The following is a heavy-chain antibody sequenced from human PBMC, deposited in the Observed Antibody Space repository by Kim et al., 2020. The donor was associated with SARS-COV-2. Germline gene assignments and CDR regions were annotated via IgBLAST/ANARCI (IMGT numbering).Heavy chain of an antibody. CDR3: TKVLDSSGPL. J-gene: IGHJ4*02. D-gene: IGHD3-22*01. Sequence: TTDYAAPVKGRFTISRDDTKNTLYLQMNSLKAEDTAVYYCTKVLDSSGPLWGQGTLVTVSS. CDR2: TT. V-gene: IGHV3-15*01.